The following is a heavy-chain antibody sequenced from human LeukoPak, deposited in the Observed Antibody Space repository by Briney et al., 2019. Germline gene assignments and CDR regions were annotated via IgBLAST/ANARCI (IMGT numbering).Heavy chain of an antibody. CDR3: ARDVLRGLYYYDSSGYYGTGAFDI. J-gene: IGHJ3*02. V-gene: IGHV1-18*01. CDR2: ISAYNGNT. Sequence: ASVKVSCKASGYTFTSYGISWVRQAPGQGLEWMGWISAYNGNTNYAQKLQGRVTMTTDTSTSTAYMELRSLRSDDPAVYYCARDVLRGLYYYDSSGYYGTGAFDIWGQGTMVTVSS. D-gene: IGHD3-22*01. CDR1: GYTFTSYG.